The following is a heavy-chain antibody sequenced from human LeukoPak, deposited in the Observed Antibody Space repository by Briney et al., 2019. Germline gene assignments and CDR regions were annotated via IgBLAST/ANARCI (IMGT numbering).Heavy chain of an antibody. D-gene: IGHD1-26*01. Sequence: GGSLRLSCAASGFTFSSYAVSWVRQAPGKGLEWVSGISGSGGSTYYADSVKGRFTISRDISKNTLYVQMNSLRAEDAAVYYCAKDKGWGYSSYDYYGMDAWGQGTTVTVSS. CDR3: AKDKGWGYSSYDYYGMDA. CDR2: ISGSGGST. CDR1: GFTFSSYA. J-gene: IGHJ6*02. V-gene: IGHV3-23*01.